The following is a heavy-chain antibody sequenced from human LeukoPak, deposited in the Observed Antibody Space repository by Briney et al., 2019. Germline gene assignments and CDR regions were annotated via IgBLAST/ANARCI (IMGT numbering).Heavy chain of an antibody. CDR2: IYPGDSDT. Sequence: RGESLKISCKGSGYSFTNYWIAWVRQMPGKGLEWMGTIYPGDSDTKYSPSFRGQVTISADKSTTTAYLQWNSLKASDTAMYYCARFRVSMHFGDYWGQGSLVTVSS. D-gene: IGHD2-21*01. CDR3: ARFRVSMHFGDY. V-gene: IGHV5-51*01. CDR1: GYSFTNYW. J-gene: IGHJ4*02.